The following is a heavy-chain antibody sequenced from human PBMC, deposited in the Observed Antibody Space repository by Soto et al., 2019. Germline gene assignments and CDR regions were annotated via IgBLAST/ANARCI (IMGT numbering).Heavy chain of an antibody. V-gene: IGHV2-5*01. CDR2: IYWNDDK. Sequence: QITLKESGPTLVKPTQTLTLTCTFSGFSLSTSGVGVGWIRQPPGKALEWLALIYWNDDKRYSPSLKSRLTITKDTSKNQVVLTMTNMDPVDTATYYCAHRVRVYGSGSYYFDYWGQGTLVTVSS. CDR3: AHRVRVYGSGSYYFDY. J-gene: IGHJ4*02. CDR1: GFSLSTSGVG. D-gene: IGHD3-10*01.